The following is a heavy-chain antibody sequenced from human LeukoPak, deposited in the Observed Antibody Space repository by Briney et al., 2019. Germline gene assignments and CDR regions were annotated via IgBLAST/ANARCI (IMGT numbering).Heavy chain of an antibody. Sequence: PSETLSLTCTVSGGSISSYYWSWVRQPPGKGLEWIGFVYYTGSTNYSPSLKSRVTISVDTSKNQFSLKLRSVTAADTAVYYCARDLGVVVPAANPRAFDYWGQGTLVTVSS. CDR1: GGSISSYY. CDR3: ARDLGVVVPAANPRAFDY. V-gene: IGHV4-59*01. J-gene: IGHJ4*02. CDR2: VYYTGST. D-gene: IGHD2-2*01.